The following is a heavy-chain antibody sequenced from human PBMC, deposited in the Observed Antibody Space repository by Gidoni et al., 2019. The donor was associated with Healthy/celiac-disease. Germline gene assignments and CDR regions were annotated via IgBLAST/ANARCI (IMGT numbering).Heavy chain of an antibody. V-gene: IGHV1-3*05. CDR1: GYTFTSYA. Sequence: QVQLVQSGAEEKKPGASVKVSCKASGYTFTSYAMHWVRQAPGQRLEWMGWINAGNGNTKYSQKFQGRVTITRDTSASTAYMELSSLRSEDTAVYYCATDMVITAMWAQIDYWGQGTLVTVSS. CDR2: INAGNGNT. D-gene: IGHD3-22*01. J-gene: IGHJ4*02. CDR3: ATDMVITAMWAQIDY.